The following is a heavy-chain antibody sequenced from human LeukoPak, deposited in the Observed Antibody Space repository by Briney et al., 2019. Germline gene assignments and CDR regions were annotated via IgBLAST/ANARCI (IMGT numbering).Heavy chain of an antibody. CDR1: GYTFTSYY. Sequence: ASVKVSCKASGYTFTSYYMHWVRQAPGQGLEWMGWISAYNGNTNCAQKLQGRVTMTTDTSTSTAYMELRSLRSDDTAVYYCARGHLNLRYSSSSFIGYNWFDPWGQGTLVTVSS. CDR2: ISAYNGNT. J-gene: IGHJ5*02. D-gene: IGHD6-6*01. V-gene: IGHV1-18*04. CDR3: ARGHLNLRYSSSSFIGYNWFDP.